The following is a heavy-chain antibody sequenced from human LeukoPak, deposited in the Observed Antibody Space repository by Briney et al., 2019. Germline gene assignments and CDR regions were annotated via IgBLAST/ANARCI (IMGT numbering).Heavy chain of an antibody. D-gene: IGHD4-17*01. V-gene: IGHV4-59*08. Sequence: SETLSLTCSVSGGSISPYYWSCIRQPPGRGLEWIGYIYYSGTTNYNPSLQSRVTISVATSKNQFSLKLRSVTAADTAVYYCAGTTVTKFHYWGQGTLVTVSS. CDR3: AGTTVTKFHY. CDR1: GGSISPYY. CDR2: IYYSGTT. J-gene: IGHJ4*02.